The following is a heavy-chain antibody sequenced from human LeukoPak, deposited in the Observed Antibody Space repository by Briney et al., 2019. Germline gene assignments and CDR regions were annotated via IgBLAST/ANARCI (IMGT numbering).Heavy chain of an antibody. CDR2: ISGSGGST. Sequence: GGSLRLSCAASGFTFSSYAMSWVRQAPVKGLEWVSAISGSGGSTYYADSVKGRFTISRDNSKNTLYLQMNSLRAEDTAVYYCAKFSNDYGGFDAFDIWGQGTMVTVSS. CDR1: GFTFSSYA. J-gene: IGHJ3*02. V-gene: IGHV3-23*01. CDR3: AKFSNDYGGFDAFDI. D-gene: IGHD4-23*01.